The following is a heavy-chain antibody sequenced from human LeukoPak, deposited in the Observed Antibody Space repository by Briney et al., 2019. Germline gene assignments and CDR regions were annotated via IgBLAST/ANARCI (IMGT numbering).Heavy chain of an antibody. D-gene: IGHD2-15*01. J-gene: IGHJ6*02. V-gene: IGHV3-23*01. CDR3: AKGGSDSNYYYYGMDV. CDR2: LSGNSGST. Sequence: GGSLRLSCAASGFTLSTYVMYWVRQAPGKGLEWVSSLSGNSGSTNYADSVEGRFTVSRDNSKNTLYLQMNSLRAGDTAVYYCAKGGSDSNYYYYGMDVWGQGTTVTVSS. CDR1: GFTLSTYV.